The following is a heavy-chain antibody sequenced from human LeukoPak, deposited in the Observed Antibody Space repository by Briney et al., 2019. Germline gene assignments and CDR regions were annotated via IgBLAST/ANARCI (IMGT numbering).Heavy chain of an antibody. CDR2: ISYDGSNK. D-gene: IGHD1-26*01. J-gene: IGHJ4*02. Sequence: PGGSLRLSCAASGFTFSSYAMHWVRQAPGKGLEWVAVISYDGSNKYYADSVKGRFTISRDNSKNTLYLQMNSLRAEDTAVYYCARDGREWELLGRLDYWGQGTLVTVSS. V-gene: IGHV3-30-3*01. CDR3: ARDGREWELLGRLDY. CDR1: GFTFSSYA.